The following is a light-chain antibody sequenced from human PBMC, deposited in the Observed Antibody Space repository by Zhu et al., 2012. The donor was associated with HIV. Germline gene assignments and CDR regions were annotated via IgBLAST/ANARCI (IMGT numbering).Light chain of an antibody. V-gene: IGKV3-11*01. CDR1: RSVSSF. J-gene: IGKJ4*01. CDR3: QQRVNWPLT. CDR2: DAS. Sequence: IVLTQSPATLSLSPGERATVSCRASRSVSSFLAWYQQKPGQAPRLLIYDASKRAAGIPPRFSGSGSGTDFTPTISSLEPEDFAVYYCQQRVNWPLTFGGGTKVEIK.